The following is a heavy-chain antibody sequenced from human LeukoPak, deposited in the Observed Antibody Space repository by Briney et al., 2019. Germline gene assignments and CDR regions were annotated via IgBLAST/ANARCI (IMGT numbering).Heavy chain of an antibody. V-gene: IGHV3-20*04. CDR1: GFTFEDYD. CDR2: INWNGGRT. CDR3: ARDGET. D-gene: IGHD7-27*01. Sequence: PGGSLRLSCAASGFTFEDYDMSWVRQAPGKGLEWVSGINWNGGRTGYGDSVKGRFNISRDNAKNSLFLEMNSLRAEDTAFYYCARDGETWGQGTLVIVSS. J-gene: IGHJ5*02.